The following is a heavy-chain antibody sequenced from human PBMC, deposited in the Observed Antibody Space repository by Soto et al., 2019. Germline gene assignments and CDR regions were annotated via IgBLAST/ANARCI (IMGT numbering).Heavy chain of an antibody. Sequence: PSETLSLTCTVAGGSISSGDYYWSWIRQPPGKGLEWIGYIYYSGSTYYNPSLKSRVTISVDTSKNQFSLKLSSVTAADTAVYYCAREDTAMVRFDYWGQGTLVTVSS. D-gene: IGHD5-18*01. CDR1: GGSISSGDYY. V-gene: IGHV4-30-4*01. J-gene: IGHJ4*02. CDR2: IYYSGST. CDR3: AREDTAMVRFDY.